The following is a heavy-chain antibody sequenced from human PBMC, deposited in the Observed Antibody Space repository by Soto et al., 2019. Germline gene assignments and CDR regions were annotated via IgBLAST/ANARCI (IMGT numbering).Heavy chain of an antibody. D-gene: IGHD3-9*01. CDR2: IHSSGIT. CDR3: AGQWSAGYGAFDP. Sequence: QVQLQESGPGLVKPSGTLSLTCAVSGGSVTNDKWWSWVRQPPGKGLEWIGEIHSSGITNYNPSLKSRASIFVDKFKNQFSVKLTSVTDADTAVYFGAGQWSAGYGAFDPWGQGTLVTVSS. CDR1: GGSVTNDKW. V-gene: IGHV4-4*02. J-gene: IGHJ5*02.